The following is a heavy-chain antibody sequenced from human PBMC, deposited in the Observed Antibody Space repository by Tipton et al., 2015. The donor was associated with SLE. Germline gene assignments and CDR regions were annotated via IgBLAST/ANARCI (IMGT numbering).Heavy chain of an antibody. Sequence: TLSLTCTVSGYSISSGYYWSWIRQHPGKGLEWIGYIYYSGSTYYNPSLKSRVTISVDTSKNQFSLKLSSVTAADTAVYYCASTPEKGAAVAIWFDPWGQGTLVTVSS. V-gene: IGHV4-31*03. CDR3: ASTPEKGAAVAIWFDP. CDR1: GYSISSGYY. CDR2: IYYSGST. D-gene: IGHD6-13*01. J-gene: IGHJ5*02.